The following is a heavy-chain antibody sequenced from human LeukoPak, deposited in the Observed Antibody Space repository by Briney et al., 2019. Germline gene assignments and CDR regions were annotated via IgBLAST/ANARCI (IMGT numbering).Heavy chain of an antibody. V-gene: IGHV3-30-3*01. CDR3: ARDQNLMAAAGPPPWGVFDI. CDR1: GFTFSNYA. J-gene: IGHJ3*02. CDR2: ISYDGSNK. Sequence: HPGRSLRLSCAASGFTFSNYAIHWVRQAPGKGLEWVAVISYDGSNKYYADSVKGRFTISRDNSKNTLYLQMNSLRVEDTALYYCARDQNLMAAAGPPPWGVFDIWGQGTMVSVSS. D-gene: IGHD6-13*01.